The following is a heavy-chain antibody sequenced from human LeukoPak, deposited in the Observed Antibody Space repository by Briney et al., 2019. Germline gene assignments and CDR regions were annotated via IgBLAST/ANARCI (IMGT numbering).Heavy chain of an antibody. V-gene: IGHV4-34*01. CDR1: GGSISSYY. CDR3: ATHGLTTVVSPYNWFDP. Sequence: PSETLSLTCTVSGGSISSYYWSWIRQPPGKGLEWIGEINHSGSTNYNPSLKSRVTISVDTSKNQFSLKLSSVTAADTAVYYCATHGLTTVVSPYNWFDPWGQGTLVTVSS. J-gene: IGHJ5*02. D-gene: IGHD4-23*01. CDR2: INHSGST.